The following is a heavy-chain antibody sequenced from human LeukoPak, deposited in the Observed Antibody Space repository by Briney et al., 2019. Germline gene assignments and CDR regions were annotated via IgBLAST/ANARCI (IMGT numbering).Heavy chain of an antibody. D-gene: IGHD1-26*01. V-gene: IGHV1-46*03. J-gene: IGHJ1*01. Sequence: ASVKVSCKASGYTFTSYYMHWARQAPGQGLEWMGIINPSGCTTNYAQKFQGRVTMTRDTSTSTVSMELSSLRSEDTAAYYCARTVGAKTPYFQHWGQGTLVTVSS. CDR3: ARTVGAKTPYFQH. CDR1: GYTFTSYY. CDR2: INPSGCTT.